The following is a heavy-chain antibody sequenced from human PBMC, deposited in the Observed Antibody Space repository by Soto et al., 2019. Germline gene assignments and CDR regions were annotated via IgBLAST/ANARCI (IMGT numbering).Heavy chain of an antibody. J-gene: IGHJ4*02. CDR3: ARARATVTTERALGY. D-gene: IGHD4-17*01. CDR2: TSVYNGDS. CDR1: GYTFYSYD. V-gene: IGHV1-18*01. Sequence: QVPLVQSGPEVKKPGASVKVSCKTSGYTFYSYDITWVRQAPGQGLEWMGTTSVYNGDSNVAQNLQGRVTMTIDKSTATADMDLKNLPSDDTAGYYCARARATVTTERALGYWGQGTLVTVSS.